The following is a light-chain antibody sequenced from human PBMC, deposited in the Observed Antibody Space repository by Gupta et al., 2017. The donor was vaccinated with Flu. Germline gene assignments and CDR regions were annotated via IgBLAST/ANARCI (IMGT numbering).Light chain of an antibody. CDR2: DSP. CDR3: PHRAWT. CDR1: QSISSF. Sequence: EIVLTQSPSTVSVSPGEKATLSCRASQSISSFLPWYQQKPVHAPQLLLYDSPTRATCSTDKVSGTGSRTDFTRTISIMESVDFVGCEAPHRAWTFGQGTKVEIK. V-gene: IGKV3-11*01. J-gene: IGKJ1*01.